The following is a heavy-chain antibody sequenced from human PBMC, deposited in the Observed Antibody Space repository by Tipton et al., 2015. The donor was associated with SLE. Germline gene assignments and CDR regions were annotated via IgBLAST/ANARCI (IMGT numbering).Heavy chain of an antibody. CDR2: INHSGST. CDR1: GGSFSGYY. J-gene: IGHJ3*02. CDR3: ARDKSDAFDI. V-gene: IGHV4-34*01. Sequence: TLSLTCAVYGGSFSGYYWSWIRQPPGKGLEWIGEINHSGSTNYNPSLKSRVTISVDTSKNQFSLKLSSVTAADTAVYYCARDKSDAFDIWGQGTMVTVSS.